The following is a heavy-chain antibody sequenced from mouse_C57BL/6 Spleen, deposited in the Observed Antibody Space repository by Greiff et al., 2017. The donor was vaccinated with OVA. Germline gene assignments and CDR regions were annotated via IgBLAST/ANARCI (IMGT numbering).Heavy chain of an antibody. CDR3: AREDDYDVYYAMDY. CDR1: GYTFTSYW. J-gene: IGHJ4*01. D-gene: IGHD2-4*01. CDR2: IYPNSGST. Sequence: QVQLQQPGAELVKPGASVKLSCKASGYTFTSYWMHWVKQRPGQGLEWIGMIYPNSGSTNYNEKFKSKATLTVDKSSSTAYMQLSSLTSEDSAVYVCAREDDYDVYYAMDYWGQGTSVTVSS. V-gene: IGHV1-64*01.